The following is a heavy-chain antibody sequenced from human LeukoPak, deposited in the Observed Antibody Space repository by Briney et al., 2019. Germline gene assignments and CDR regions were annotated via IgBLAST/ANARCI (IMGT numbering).Heavy chain of an antibody. Sequence: ASVKVSCKASGYTFTGYYMHWVRQAPGQGLEWMGRINPNSGGTNYAQKFQGRVTMTRDTSISTAYMELSRLRSDDTAVYYCARDTKLLPAAVLYYFDYWGQGTLVTVSS. CDR2: INPNSGGT. J-gene: IGHJ4*02. D-gene: IGHD2-15*01. CDR1: GYTFTGYY. V-gene: IGHV1-2*06. CDR3: ARDTKLLPAAVLYYFDY.